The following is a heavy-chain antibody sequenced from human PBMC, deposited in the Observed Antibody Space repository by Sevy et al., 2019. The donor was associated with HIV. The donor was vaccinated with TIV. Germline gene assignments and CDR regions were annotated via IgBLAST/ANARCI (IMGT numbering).Heavy chain of an antibody. Sequence: GGSLRLSCTASGFSFSGYAMHWVRQAPGKGLEGGVGISDEGRRKYYVDFVKDRFTISRDNSGNTLYLEMNSLRREETAIYYCARDRWRFLEWLRVAFDIWGQGTMVTVSS. J-gene: IGHJ3*02. CDR3: ARDRWRFLEWLRVAFDI. CDR1: GFSFSGYA. V-gene: IGHV3-30*03. CDR2: ISDEGRRK. D-gene: IGHD3-3*01.